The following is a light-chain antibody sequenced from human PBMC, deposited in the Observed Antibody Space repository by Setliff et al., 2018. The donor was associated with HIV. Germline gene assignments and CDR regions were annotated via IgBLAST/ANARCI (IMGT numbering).Light chain of an antibody. CDR1: NSNIGAGYD. J-gene: IGLJ3*02. Sequence: QSVLTQPPSVSGAPGQSVTISCTGNNSNIGAGYDVHWYQQLPGTAPKLLMFGNYNRPSGVPDRFSGSKSGTSASLAITGLQAEDEADYYCQSYDSSLSGWVFGGGTK. V-gene: IGLV1-40*01. CDR2: GNY. CDR3: QSYDSSLSGWV.